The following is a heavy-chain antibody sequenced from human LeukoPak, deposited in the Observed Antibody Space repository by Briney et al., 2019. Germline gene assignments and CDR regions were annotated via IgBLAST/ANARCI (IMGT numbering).Heavy chain of an antibody. CDR1: GGSFSGYY. CDR3: ARGKVRGIAAAGIWFDP. J-gene: IGHJ5*02. Sequence: PSETLSLTCAVYGGSFSGYYWSWIRQPPGKGLEWIGEINHSGSTNYNPSLKSRVTISVGTSKNQFSLKLSSVTAADTAVYYCARGKVRGIAAAGIWFDPWGQGTLVTVSS. CDR2: INHSGST. D-gene: IGHD6-13*01. V-gene: IGHV4-34*01.